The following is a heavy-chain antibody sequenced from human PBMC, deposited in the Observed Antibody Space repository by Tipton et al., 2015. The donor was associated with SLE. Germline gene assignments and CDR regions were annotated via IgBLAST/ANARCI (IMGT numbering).Heavy chain of an antibody. CDR3: ARRIGDRFDY. V-gene: IGHV4-59*11. D-gene: IGHD3-16*01. J-gene: IGHJ4*02. CDR1: GASIRSQY. CDR2: IYHSGYSST. Sequence: TLSLTCSVSGASIRSQYWGWIRQPPGKGLEWIGYIYHSGYSSTNYNPSLKSRVTLSVDTSKNQCFLKLSSVTAADTAVYYCARRIGDRFDYWGQGTLVTVSS.